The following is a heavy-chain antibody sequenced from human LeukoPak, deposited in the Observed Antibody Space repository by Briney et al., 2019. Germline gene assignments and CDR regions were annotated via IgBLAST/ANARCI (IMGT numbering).Heavy chain of an antibody. V-gene: IGHV4-34*01. CDR3: ARAPLMVYAT. CDR2: INHSGST. Sequence: SETLSLTCAVYGGSFSGYYWSWIRQPPGKGLEWIGGINHSGSTNYNPSLKSRVTISVDTSKNQFSLKLSSVTAADTAVYYCARAPLMVYATWGQGTLVTVSS. CDR1: GGSFSGYY. D-gene: IGHD2-8*01. J-gene: IGHJ4*01.